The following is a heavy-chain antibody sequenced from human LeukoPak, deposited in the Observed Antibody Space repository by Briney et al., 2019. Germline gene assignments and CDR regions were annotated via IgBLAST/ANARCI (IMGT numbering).Heavy chain of an antibody. D-gene: IGHD4-17*01. CDR1: GFTFSSYA. Sequence: PGGSLRLSCAASGFTFSSYAMHWVRQAPGKGLEWVAVISYDGSNKYYADSVKGRFTISRDNSKNTLYLQMNSLRAEDTAVYYCARDEGDYGDYEPFDYWGQGTLVTVSS. V-gene: IGHV3-30-3*01. CDR3: ARDEGDYGDYEPFDY. CDR2: ISYDGSNK. J-gene: IGHJ4*02.